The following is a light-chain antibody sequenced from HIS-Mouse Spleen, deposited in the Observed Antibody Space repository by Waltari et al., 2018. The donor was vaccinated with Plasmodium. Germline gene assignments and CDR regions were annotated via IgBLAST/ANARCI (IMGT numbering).Light chain of an antibody. V-gene: IGKV1-39*01. J-gene: IGKJ2*01. CDR1: QSISSY. CDR2: AAS. CDR3: QQSYSTHT. Sequence: DIQMTQSPSSLSASVGDRVTISCRASQSISSYLNWYQQKPGKAPKLLIYAASILQSGVPSRFSGSGSGTDFTLTISSLQPEDFATYYCQQSYSTHTFGQGTKLEIK.